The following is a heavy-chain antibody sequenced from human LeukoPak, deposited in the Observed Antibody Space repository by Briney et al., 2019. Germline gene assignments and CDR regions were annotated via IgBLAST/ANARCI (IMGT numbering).Heavy chain of an antibody. CDR1: GGSISSYY. CDR2: IYYSGST. V-gene: IGHV4-59*12. J-gene: IGHJ4*02. CDR3: ARERTDDYVWGSYRRLNYFDY. D-gene: IGHD3-16*02. Sequence: PSETLSLTCTVSGGSISSYYWSWIRQPPGKGLEWIGYIYYSGSTNYNPSLKSRVTISVDTSKNQFSLKLSSVTAADTAVYYCARERTDDYVWGSYRRLNYFDYWGQGTLVTVSS.